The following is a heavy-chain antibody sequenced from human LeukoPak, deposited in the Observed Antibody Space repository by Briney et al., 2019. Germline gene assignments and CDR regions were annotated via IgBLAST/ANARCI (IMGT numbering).Heavy chain of an antibody. V-gene: IGHV4-39*07. D-gene: IGHD1-26*01. J-gene: IGHJ3*02. Sequence: SETLSLTCTVSGGSISSSSYYWGWIRQPPGKGLEWIGSIYYSGRTNYNPSLRSRVTISVDTSKNQFSLKLTSVTAADTAVYYCARDLVGASAFDIWSQGTMVTVSS. CDR3: ARDLVGASAFDI. CDR1: GGSISSSSYY. CDR2: IYYSGRT.